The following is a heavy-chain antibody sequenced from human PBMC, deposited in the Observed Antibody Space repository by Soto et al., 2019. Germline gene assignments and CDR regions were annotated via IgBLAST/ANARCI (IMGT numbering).Heavy chain of an antibody. CDR3: AKPPLSWPDY. D-gene: IGHD6-13*01. CDR1: GYTFTSYY. Sequence: ASVKVSCKASGYTFTSYYMHWVRQAPGQGLEWMGIINPSGGSTSYAQKFQGRVTMTRDTSTSTVYMELNSLRAEDTAVYYCAKPPLSWPDYWGQGTLVTVSS. V-gene: IGHV1-46*01. CDR2: INPSGGST. J-gene: IGHJ4*02.